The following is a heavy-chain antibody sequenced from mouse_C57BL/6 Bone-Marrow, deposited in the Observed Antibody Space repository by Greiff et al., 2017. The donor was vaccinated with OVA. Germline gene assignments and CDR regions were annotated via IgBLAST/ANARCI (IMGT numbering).Heavy chain of an antibody. CDR3: ARDELLFAY. CDR1: GYSITSGYY. D-gene: IGHD2-1*01. Sequence: VQLQQSGPGLVKPSQSLSLTCSVTGYSITSGYYWNWIRQFPGNKLEWMGYISYDGSNNYNPSLKNRISITRDTSKNQFFLKLNSVTTEDTATYYCARDELLFAYWGQGTLVTVSA. CDR2: ISYDGSN. J-gene: IGHJ3*01. V-gene: IGHV3-6*01.